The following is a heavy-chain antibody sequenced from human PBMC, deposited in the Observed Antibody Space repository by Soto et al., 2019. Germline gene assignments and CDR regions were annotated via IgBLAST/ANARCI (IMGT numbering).Heavy chain of an antibody. CDR1: GGTFSSYA. V-gene: IGHV1-69*13. D-gene: IGHD3-9*01. Sequence: ASVKVSCKASGGTFSSYAISWVRQAPGQGLEWMGGIIPIFGTANYAQKFQGRVTITADESTSTAYMELSSLRSEDTAVYYCAMMPRYYDILTGYPWGQGTLVTVSS. J-gene: IGHJ5*02. CDR3: AMMPRYYDILTGYP. CDR2: IIPIFGTA.